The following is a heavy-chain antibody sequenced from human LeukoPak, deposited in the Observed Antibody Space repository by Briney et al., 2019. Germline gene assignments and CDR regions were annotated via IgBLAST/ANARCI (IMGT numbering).Heavy chain of an antibody. J-gene: IGHJ5*02. CDR2: INTKSGRT. V-gene: IGHV1-2*02. CDR1: GYSFTDYY. Sequence: ASVKVSCKTSGYSFTDYYIHWVRQAPGQGLEWMRWINTKSGRTSSARKFQGRVTMTRDPSITTVYMDMAWLTSDHTAIYFCARADFIDAGPYLIGPWGQGTLVTVSS. D-gene: IGHD3-3*01. CDR3: ARADFIDAGPYLIGP.